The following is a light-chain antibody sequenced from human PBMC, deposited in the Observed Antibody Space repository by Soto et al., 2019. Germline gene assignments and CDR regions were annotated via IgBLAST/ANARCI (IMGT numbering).Light chain of an antibody. J-gene: IGLJ1*01. CDR2: SNN. CDR3: AAWDDSLNGYV. V-gene: IGLV1-44*01. Sequence: QTVVTHPPSTSGTPGQRVTISCSGSSSNIGGNTVNWYQQLPGTAPKLLIYSNNQRPSGVPDRFSGSKSGTSASLAISGLQSEDEADYYCAAWDDSLNGYVFGIGTKITVL. CDR1: SSNIGGNT.